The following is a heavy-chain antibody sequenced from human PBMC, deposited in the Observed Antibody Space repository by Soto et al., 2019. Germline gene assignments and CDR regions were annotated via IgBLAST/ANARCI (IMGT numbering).Heavy chain of an antibody. CDR1: GYTFTNYY. J-gene: IGHJ1*01. CDR3: ARRHSSGNGYFQH. Sequence: QVQLVQSGAEVKKPGASVKVSCKASGYTFTNYYMHWVRQAPGQGLEWVGMINPSGGSTSYAKKFQGRVTMTSDTSTSTVYMELSTLRSEDTSVYYCARRHSSGNGYFQHWGQGTLVTVSS. V-gene: IGHV1-46*01. D-gene: IGHD3-22*01. CDR2: INPSGGST.